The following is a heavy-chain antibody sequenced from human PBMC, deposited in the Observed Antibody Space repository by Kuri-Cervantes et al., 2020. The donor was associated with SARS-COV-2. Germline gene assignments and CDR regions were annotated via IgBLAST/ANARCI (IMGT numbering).Heavy chain of an antibody. D-gene: IGHD6-13*01. V-gene: IGHV2-70*12. CDR1: GFSLSTSGMC. CDR3: AHRIDEFGSSPFDY. CDR2: IDWDDDK. Sequence: SGPTLVKPTQTLTLTCTFSGFSLSTSGMCVSWIRQPPGKALEWLARIDWDDDKYYSTSLKTRLTISKDTSKNQVVLTMTNMDPVDTATYYCAHRIDEFGSSPFDYWGQGTLVTVSS. J-gene: IGHJ4*02.